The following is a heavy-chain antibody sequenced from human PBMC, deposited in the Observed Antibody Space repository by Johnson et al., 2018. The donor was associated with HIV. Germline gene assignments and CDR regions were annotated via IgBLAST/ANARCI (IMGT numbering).Heavy chain of an antibody. CDR2: INSDGSST. Sequence: VQLVESGGGLVQPGGSLRLSCAASGFTFSSYWMHWVRQAPGKGLVWVSRINSDGSSTSYADSVKGRFTISRDNAKNSLYLQLNSLRADDTAVYFCARDRFGDSDAFDIWGQGTMVTVS. CDR3: ARDRFGDSDAFDI. D-gene: IGHD4-17*01. V-gene: IGHV3-74*01. J-gene: IGHJ3*02. CDR1: GFTFSSYW.